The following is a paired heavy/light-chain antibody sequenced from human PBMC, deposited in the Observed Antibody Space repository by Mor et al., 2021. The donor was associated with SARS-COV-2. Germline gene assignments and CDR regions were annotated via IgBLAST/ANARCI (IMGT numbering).Heavy chain of an antibody. V-gene: IGHV3-49*04. CDR3: TRDLRDGYNYDWFDP. CDR1: GFTFGDYA. D-gene: IGHD5-12*01. CDR2: IRSKAYGGTT. J-gene: IGHJ5*02. Sequence: EVQLVESGGDLVQPGRSLRLSCTASGFTFGDYAMSWVRQAPGKGLEWVCFIRSKAYGGTTEYAASVKGRFTISRDDSKSIAYLQMNSLKTADTAVYYCTRDLRDGYNYDWFDPWGQGTLVTVSS.
Light chain of an antibody. Sequence: EIVLTQSPATLSLSPGGRATLSCRASQSVSSYLAWYQQKPGQAPRLLIYDVSNRATGIPARFSGSGSGTDFTLTISSLEPEDFAVYYCQQRNNWPPGFGQGTRLEIK. CDR2: DVS. CDR3: QQRNNWPPG. J-gene: IGKJ5*01. CDR1: QSVSSY. V-gene: IGKV3-11*01.